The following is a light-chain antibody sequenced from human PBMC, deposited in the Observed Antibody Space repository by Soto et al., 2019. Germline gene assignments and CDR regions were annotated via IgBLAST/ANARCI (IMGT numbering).Light chain of an antibody. V-gene: IGLV2-8*01. CDR2: EVN. CDR1: SSDVGGYNY. J-gene: IGLJ2*01. CDR3: SSYAGGNNLI. Sequence: QSVLTQPPSASGSLGQSVTISCTGTSSDVGGYNYVSWYQHHPGKAPKLIIYEVNKRPSGVPDRFSGSKSGNTASLTVSGLQAEDEADYSCSSYAGGNNLIFGGGTKLTVL.